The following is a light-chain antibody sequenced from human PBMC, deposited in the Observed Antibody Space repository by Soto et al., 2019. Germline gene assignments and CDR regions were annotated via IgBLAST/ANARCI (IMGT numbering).Light chain of an antibody. J-gene: IGLJ1*01. CDR1: SSDVGSYNL. Sequence: QSALTQPASVSGSSGQSITISCTGTSSDVGSYNLVSWYQQHPGKAPKLMIYEGSKRPSGVSNHFSGSKSGNTASLTISGLLAEDEADYYCCSYAGTNTYLFGSGTKVTVL. CDR2: EGS. V-gene: IGLV2-23*01. CDR3: CSYAGTNTYL.